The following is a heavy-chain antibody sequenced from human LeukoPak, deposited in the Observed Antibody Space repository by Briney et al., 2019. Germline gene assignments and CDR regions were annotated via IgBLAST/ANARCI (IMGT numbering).Heavy chain of an antibody. D-gene: IGHD6-13*01. Sequence: GGSLRLSCAASGFIFSDHYMSWIRQAPGKGLEWVSYISSSSSYTNYADSVKGRFTISRDNAKNSLCLQMNSLRAEDSAVYYCARDLVAAGKIDWGQGTLVTVSS. CDR3: ARDLVAAGKID. J-gene: IGHJ4*02. CDR2: ISSSSSYT. V-gene: IGHV3-11*06. CDR1: GFIFSDHY.